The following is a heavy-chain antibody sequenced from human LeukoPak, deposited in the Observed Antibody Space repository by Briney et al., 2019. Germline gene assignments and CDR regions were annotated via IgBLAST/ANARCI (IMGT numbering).Heavy chain of an antibody. CDR2: ISSSSSTI. CDR1: GFTFSSYS. D-gene: IGHD3-10*01. CDR3: ARWGLGKGDAFDI. J-gene: IGHJ3*02. Sequence: PGRSLRLSCAASGFTFSSYSMNWVRQAPGKGLEWVSYISSSSSTIYYADSVKGRFTISRDKAKNSLYLQMNSLRAEDTAVYYCARWGLGKGDAFDIWGQGTMLTVSS. V-gene: IGHV3-48*01.